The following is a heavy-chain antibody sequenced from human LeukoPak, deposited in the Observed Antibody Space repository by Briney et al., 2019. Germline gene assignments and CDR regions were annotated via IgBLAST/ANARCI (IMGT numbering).Heavy chain of an antibody. CDR1: GGSISSSSYY. Sequence: KPSETLSLTCTVSGGSISSSSYYWGWIRQPPGKGLEWIGSIYYSGSTYYNPSLKSRVTISVDTSKNQFFLKLSSVTAADTAVYYCARRPIVAGYFDYWGQGTLVTVPS. D-gene: IGHD5-12*01. CDR3: ARRPIVAGYFDY. CDR2: IYYSGST. V-gene: IGHV4-39*01. J-gene: IGHJ4*02.